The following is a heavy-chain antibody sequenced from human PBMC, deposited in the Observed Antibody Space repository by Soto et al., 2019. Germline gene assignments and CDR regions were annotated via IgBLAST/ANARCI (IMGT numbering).Heavy chain of an antibody. CDR2: ISYDGSNK. CDR1: GFTFSSYA. D-gene: IGHD2-2*01. V-gene: IGHV3-30-3*01. CDR3: ARGGDIVLVPAADWFDP. Sequence: QVQLVESGGGVVQPGRSLRLSCAASGFTFSSYAMHWVRQAPGKGLEWVAVISYDGSNKYYADSVKGRFTISRDNSKNTLYQQMNSLRAEDTAVYYCARGGDIVLVPAADWFDPWGQGTLVTVSS. J-gene: IGHJ5*02.